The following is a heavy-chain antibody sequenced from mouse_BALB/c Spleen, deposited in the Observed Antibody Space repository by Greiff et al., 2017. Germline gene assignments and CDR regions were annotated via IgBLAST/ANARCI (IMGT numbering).Heavy chain of an antibody. D-gene: IGHD2-14*01. CDR2: IRLKSDNYAS. Sequence: EVKMMESGGGLVQPGGSMKLSCVASGFTFSSYWMSWVRQSPEKGLEWVAEIRLKSDNYASHYAESVKGKFTISRDDSKRRLYLQMNSLRAEDTGIYYCTRGNYFDYWGQGTTLTVSS. CDR3: TRGNYFDY. CDR1: GFTFSSYW. V-gene: IGHV6-6*02. J-gene: IGHJ2*01.